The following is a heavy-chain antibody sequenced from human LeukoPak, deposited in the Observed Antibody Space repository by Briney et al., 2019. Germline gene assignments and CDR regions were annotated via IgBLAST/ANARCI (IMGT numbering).Heavy chain of an antibody. CDR3: AREGFGEFADI. J-gene: IGHJ3*02. D-gene: IGHD3-10*01. Sequence: GGSLRLSCVASGFTFSNHDMHWVRQATGKGLEWVSAIGTAGKTYYADSVKGRFTISRENAKNSLYLQLNSLRAGDTAVYYCAREGFGEFADIWGQGTMVTVSS. CDR1: GFTFSNHD. V-gene: IGHV3-13*01. CDR2: IGTAGKT.